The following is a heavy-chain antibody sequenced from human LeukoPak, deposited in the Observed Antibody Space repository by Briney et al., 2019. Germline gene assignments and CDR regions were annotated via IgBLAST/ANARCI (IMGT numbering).Heavy chain of an antibody. CDR3: ARGGSYLSAFDI. V-gene: IGHV3-11*01. D-gene: IGHD1-26*01. Sequence: PAGSLRLSCAASGCTFSDYYMSWIRQAPGQGLDRVSYISSSCSTIYYADSVKGRFTISRVNAKNSLYLQMNSLRAEDTAVYYCARGGSYLSAFDIWGQGTMVTVSS. CDR2: ISSSCSTI. J-gene: IGHJ3*02. CDR1: GCTFSDYY.